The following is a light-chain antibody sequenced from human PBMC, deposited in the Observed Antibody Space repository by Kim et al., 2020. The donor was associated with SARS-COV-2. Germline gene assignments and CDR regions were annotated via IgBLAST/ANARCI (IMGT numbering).Light chain of an antibody. CDR1: RSNIGGGYD. J-gene: IGLJ2*01. CDR3: QSYDRSLSGSL. V-gene: IGLV1-40*01. CDR2: GNT. Sequence: QRVTLSCTGSRSNIGGGYDVHWYQQLPGTAPKLLIYGNTNRPSGVPDRFSGSKSGTSASLAITGLQAEDEADYYCQSYDRSLSGSLFGGGTKLTVL.